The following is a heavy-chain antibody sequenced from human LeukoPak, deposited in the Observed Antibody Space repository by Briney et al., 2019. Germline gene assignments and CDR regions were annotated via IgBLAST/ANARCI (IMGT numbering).Heavy chain of an antibody. V-gene: IGHV3-30-3*01. CDR1: GFTFSSYA. J-gene: IGHJ6*02. D-gene: IGHD6-13*01. CDR3: ARGFPNLERDWSYSRAAGMLYYGMDV. Sequence: GRSLRLSCAASGFTFSSYAMHWVRQAPGKGLEWVAVISYDGSNKYYADSMKGRFTISRDNSKNTLYLQMNSLRAEDTAVYYCARGFPNLERDWSYSRAAGMLYYGMDVWGQGTTVTVSS. CDR2: ISYDGSNK.